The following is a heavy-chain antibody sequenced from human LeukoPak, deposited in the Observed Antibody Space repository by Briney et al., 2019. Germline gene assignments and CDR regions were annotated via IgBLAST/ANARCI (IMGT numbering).Heavy chain of an antibody. D-gene: IGHD2-15*01. CDR2: INHSGST. CDR3: ARSPVGYCSGGSCYRDY. J-gene: IGHJ4*02. CDR1: GGSFSGYY. V-gene: IGHV4-34*01. Sequence: SETLSLTCAVYGGSFSGYYWSWIRQPPGKGLEWIGEINHSGSTNYNPSLKSRVTISVDTSKNQFSLKLSSVTAAGTAVYYCARSPVGYCSGGSCYRDYWGQGTLVTVSS.